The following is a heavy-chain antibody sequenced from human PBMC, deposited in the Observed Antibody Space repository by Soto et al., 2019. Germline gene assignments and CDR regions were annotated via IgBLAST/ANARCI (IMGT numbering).Heavy chain of an antibody. D-gene: IGHD3-10*01. CDR2: INPNSGGT. J-gene: IGHJ6*02. CDR3: ASGSASYYCYGMDV. V-gene: IGHV1-2*04. CDR1: GYTFTGYY. Sequence: GASVKVSCKASGYTFTGYYMHWVRQAPGQGLEWMGWINPNSGGTNYAQKFQGWVTMTRDTSISTAYMELSRLRSDDTAVYYCASGSASYYCYGMDVWGQGTTDTVSS.